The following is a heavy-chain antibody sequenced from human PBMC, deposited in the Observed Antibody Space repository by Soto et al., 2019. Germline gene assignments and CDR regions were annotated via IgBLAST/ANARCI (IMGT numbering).Heavy chain of an antibody. J-gene: IGHJ6*02. V-gene: IGHV3-30-3*01. CDR1: GFTFTTYA. CDR3: ARDRVSDSGTYKYYYYYGMDV. D-gene: IGHD1-26*01. Sequence: QVQLVESGGGVVQPGRSLRLSCAASGFTFTTYAMHWVRQAPGKGLEWVAVISYDGNNNYYPDSVKGRFTISRDNSKNTLYLQMNSLRPEDTGVYYCARDRVSDSGTYKYYYYYGMDVWGQGTSVTVSS. CDR2: ISYDGNNN.